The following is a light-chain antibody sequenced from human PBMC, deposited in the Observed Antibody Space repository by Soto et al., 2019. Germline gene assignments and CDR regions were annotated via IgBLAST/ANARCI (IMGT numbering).Light chain of an antibody. CDR2: QDK. CDR1: KLGDKY. V-gene: IGLV3-1*01. CDR3: QAWDSSTGV. Sequence: SYELAQPPSLSVSPGQTARITCSGDKLGDKYAFWYQQKPGQYPVVVIYQDKKRPSGIPERFSGSNSGNTATLTISGTQAMDEADYYCQAWDSSTGVFGGGTKLTVL. J-gene: IGLJ3*02.